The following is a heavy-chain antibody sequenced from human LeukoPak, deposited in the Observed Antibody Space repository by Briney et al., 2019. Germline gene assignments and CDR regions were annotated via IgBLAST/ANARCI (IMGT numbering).Heavy chain of an antibody. CDR3: ARASKVEAFDV. CDR2: IYGGSST. D-gene: IGHD2-15*01. J-gene: IGHJ3*01. Sequence: GGSLRLSCAASGFTVSSNYMSWVRQAPGKGLEWVSVIYGGSSTYNADSVKGRFTISGDNSKNTLFLQMNSLRAEDTAVYYCARASKVEAFDVWGQGTMVTVSS. V-gene: IGHV3-66*01. CDR1: GFTVSSNY.